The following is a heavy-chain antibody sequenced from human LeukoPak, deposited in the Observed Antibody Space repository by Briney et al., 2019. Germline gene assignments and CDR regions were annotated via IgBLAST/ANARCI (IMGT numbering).Heavy chain of an antibody. Sequence: ASVKVSCKASGGTFSSYAISWVRQAPGQGREWMGGIIPIFGTANYAQKFQGRVTITADKSTSTAYMELSSLRSEDTAVYYCARDRFFSSVVVVAATDAFDIWGQGTMVTVSS. CDR3: ARDRFFSSVVVVAATDAFDI. D-gene: IGHD2-15*01. V-gene: IGHV1-69*06. CDR1: GGTFSSYA. CDR2: IIPIFGTA. J-gene: IGHJ3*02.